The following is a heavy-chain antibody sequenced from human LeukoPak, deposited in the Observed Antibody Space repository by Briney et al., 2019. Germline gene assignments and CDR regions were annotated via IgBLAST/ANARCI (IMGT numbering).Heavy chain of an antibody. V-gene: IGHV1-18*01. CDR2: ISAYIGNT. J-gene: IGHJ4*02. Sequence: ASLKVSCKASVYTFSNDGINWVRQAPGQGLERMGWISAYIGNTNYAQKLQGRVTMTTDTSTNTAYMELGSLRSDDTAVYYCARLRIGNYLDYWGQGTLVTVSS. CDR3: ARLRIGNYLDY. CDR1: VYTFSNDG. D-gene: IGHD2-15*01.